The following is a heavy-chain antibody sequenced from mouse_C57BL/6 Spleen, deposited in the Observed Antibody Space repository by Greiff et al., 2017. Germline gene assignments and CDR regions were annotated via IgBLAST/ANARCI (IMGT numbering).Heavy chain of an antibody. CDR3: ARQDLIYYDYDWFAY. CDR1: GFTFSSYT. V-gene: IGHV5-9*01. Sequence: EVQRVESGGGLVKPGGSLKLSCAASGFTFSSYTMSWVRQTPEKRLAWVATLSGGGGNTYYPDSVKGRFTIYRDNAKNTLYLQMSRLMSEDTALYYCARQDLIYYDYDWFAYWGQGTLVTVSA. J-gene: IGHJ3*01. CDR2: LSGGGGNT. D-gene: IGHD2-4*01.